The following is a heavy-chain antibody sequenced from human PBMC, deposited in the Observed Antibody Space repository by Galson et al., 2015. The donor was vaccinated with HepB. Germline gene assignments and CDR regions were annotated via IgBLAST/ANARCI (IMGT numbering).Heavy chain of an antibody. CDR3: ARHGTLGTWYVHS. CDR1: GGSISSSGYY. CDR2: LHYGRNT. V-gene: IGHV4-39*01. Sequence: SETLSLTCTVSGGSISSSGYYWAWIRQPPGRGLEWIGSLHYGRNTYYSPSLESRVTISVDTSMNHFSLELTSVTAADSAVYFCARHGTLGTWYVHSWGQGTLVTVSA. D-gene: IGHD6-13*01. J-gene: IGHJ4*02.